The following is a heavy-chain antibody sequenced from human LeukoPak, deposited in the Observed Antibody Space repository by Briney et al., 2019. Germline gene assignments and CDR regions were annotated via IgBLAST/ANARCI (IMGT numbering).Heavy chain of an antibody. V-gene: IGHV1-46*01. CDR1: GYSFTNYY. CDR3: ARDQEGFDY. J-gene: IGHJ4*02. CDR2: IYPRDGST. Sequence: ASVKVSCKTSGYSFTNYYIHWVRQAPGQGLEWMGMIYPRDGSTSYAQKFQGRVTVTRDTSTSTVHMELSGLRSEDTAVYYCARDQEGFDYWGQGTLVTVSS.